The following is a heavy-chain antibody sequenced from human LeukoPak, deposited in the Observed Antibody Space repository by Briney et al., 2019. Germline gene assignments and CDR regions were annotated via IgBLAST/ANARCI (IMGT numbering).Heavy chain of an antibody. J-gene: IGHJ4*02. CDR1: GYTFSGYS. Sequence: ASVQVSCKASGYTFSGYSMHWVRQAPGQGLEWMGRISPNSGVTNYAQKFQGRVTMTRDTSISTANMELSRLRSDDAAVYYCASDTTGPPRYWGQGTLVTVSS. CDR2: ISPNSGVT. V-gene: IGHV1-2*06. D-gene: IGHD1-14*01. CDR3: ASDTTGPPRY.